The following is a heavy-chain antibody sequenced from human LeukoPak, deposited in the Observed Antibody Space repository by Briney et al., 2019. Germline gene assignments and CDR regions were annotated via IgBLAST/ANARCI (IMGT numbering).Heavy chain of an antibody. CDR3: ARERGIAAAPSFDY. CDR2: ISSSGSTL. V-gene: IGHV3-11*01. Sequence: PGGSLRLSCAASGFTFSDYYMSWIRQAPGKGLEWVSDISSSGSTLYYVDSVKGRFTISRDNAKNSLYLQMNSLRAEDTAVYYCARERGIAAAPSFDYWGQGTLVTVSS. J-gene: IGHJ4*02. CDR1: GFTFSDYY. D-gene: IGHD6-13*01.